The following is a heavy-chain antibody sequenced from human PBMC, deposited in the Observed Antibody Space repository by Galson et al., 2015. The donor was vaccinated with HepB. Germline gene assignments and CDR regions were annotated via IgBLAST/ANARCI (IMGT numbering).Heavy chain of an antibody. CDR3: ARDFIQGRVVFPYEVTGFDH. D-gene: IGHD3-9*01. J-gene: IGHJ4*02. CDR2: ISAYTGNT. Sequence: SVKVSCKASGYSFYTYGISWVRQAHGQGLEWMGWISAYTGNTNIAQKFQGRVTMTTDTSTGTAYMELRSLTSDDTATYYCARDFIQGRVVFPYEVTGFDHWGQGSLVTVSS. V-gene: IGHV1-18*01. CDR1: GYSFYTYG.